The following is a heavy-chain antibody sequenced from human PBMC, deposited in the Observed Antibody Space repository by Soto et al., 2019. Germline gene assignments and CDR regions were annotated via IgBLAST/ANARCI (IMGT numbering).Heavy chain of an antibody. Sequence: SETLSLTCTVSGGSISSYYWSWIRQPPGKGLEWIGYIYYSGSTNYNPSLKSRVTISVDTSKNQFSLKLSSVTAADTAVYYCARGGRYSSSWYRVYGPFDPWGQGTLVTV. CDR1: GGSISSYY. CDR3: ARGGRYSSSWYRVYGPFDP. J-gene: IGHJ5*02. V-gene: IGHV4-59*08. CDR2: IYYSGST. D-gene: IGHD6-13*01.